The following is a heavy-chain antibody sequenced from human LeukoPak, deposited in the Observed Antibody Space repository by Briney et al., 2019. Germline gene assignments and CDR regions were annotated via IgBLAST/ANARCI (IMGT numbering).Heavy chain of an antibody. CDR2: IYYSGST. D-gene: IGHD2-21*01. Sequence: SETQSLTCTVSSGSISRYYWSWIRQPPGKGLEWIGYIYYSGSTNYNPSLKSRVTISVDTSKSQFSLKLSSVTAADTAVYYCARGAYPDAFDIWGQGTMVTVSS. CDR3: ARGAYPDAFDI. J-gene: IGHJ3*02. CDR1: SGSISRYY. V-gene: IGHV4-59*01.